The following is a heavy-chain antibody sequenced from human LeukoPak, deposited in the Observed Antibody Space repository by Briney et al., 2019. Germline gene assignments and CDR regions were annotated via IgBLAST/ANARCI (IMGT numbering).Heavy chain of an antibody. Sequence: SETLSLTCTVSGGSISSSSYYWGWNRQPPGKGLEWIGSIYYSGSTYYNPSLKSRVTISVDTSKNQFSLKLSSVTAADTAVYYCARVHSSSPADAFDIWGQGTMVTVSS. V-gene: IGHV4-39*07. J-gene: IGHJ3*02. D-gene: IGHD6-6*01. CDR2: IYYSGST. CDR1: GGSISSSSYY. CDR3: ARVHSSSPADAFDI.